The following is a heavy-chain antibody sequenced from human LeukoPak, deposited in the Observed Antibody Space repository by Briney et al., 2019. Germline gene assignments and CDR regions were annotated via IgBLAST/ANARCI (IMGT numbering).Heavy chain of an antibody. CDR1: GFTFSSYG. V-gene: IGHV3-30*03. D-gene: IGHD4-23*01. Sequence: GGSLRLSCAASGFTFSSYGMHWVRQAPGKGLEWVAVISYDGSNKYYADSVKGQFTISRDNSKNTLYLQMNSLRAEDTAVYYCIRWTNWFDPWGQGTLVTVSS. J-gene: IGHJ5*02. CDR2: ISYDGSNK. CDR3: IRWTNWFDP.